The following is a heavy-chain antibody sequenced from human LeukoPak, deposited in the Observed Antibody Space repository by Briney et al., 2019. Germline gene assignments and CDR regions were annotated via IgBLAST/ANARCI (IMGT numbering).Heavy chain of an antibody. CDR1: GFTFSSYG. V-gene: IGHV3-30*18. Sequence: GRSLRLSCAASGFTFSSYGMHWVRQAPGRGLEWVAVISYDGSNKYYADSVKGRFTISRDNSKNTLYLQMNSLRAEDSAVYYCANGGGHTAMKTYYFEYWGQGTLVTVSS. J-gene: IGHJ4*02. CDR2: ISYDGSNK. D-gene: IGHD5-18*01. CDR3: ANGGGHTAMKTYYFEY.